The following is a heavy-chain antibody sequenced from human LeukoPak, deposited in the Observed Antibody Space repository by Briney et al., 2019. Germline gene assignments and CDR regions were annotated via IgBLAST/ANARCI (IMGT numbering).Heavy chain of an antibody. CDR1: GFTFSSYA. J-gene: IGHJ4*02. CDR2: ISSSSSYI. Sequence: GGSLRLSCAASGFTFSSYAMSWVRQAPGKGLEWVSSISSSSSYIYYADSVKGRFTISRDNAKNSLYLQMNSLRAEDTAVYYCARDLMVNYFDYWGQGTLVTVSS. D-gene: IGHD2-8*01. V-gene: IGHV3-21*01. CDR3: ARDLMVNYFDY.